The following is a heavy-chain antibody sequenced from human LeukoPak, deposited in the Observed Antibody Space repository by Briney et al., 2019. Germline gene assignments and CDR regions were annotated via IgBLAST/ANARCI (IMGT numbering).Heavy chain of an antibody. V-gene: IGHV4-30-2*01. CDR1: GGSVSSGGFS. J-gene: IGHJ3*01. CDR2: IFQSGSP. D-gene: IGHD1-26*01. CDR3: ARDRAGLGLLDF. Sequence: SETLSLTCTVSGGSVSSGGFSWTWIRQPPGKGLEWIGYIFQSGSPSYNPSLRSRVTISVDTSTNQFSLRLNSVTAADTAMYYCARDRAGLGLLDFWGQGTMVTVFS.